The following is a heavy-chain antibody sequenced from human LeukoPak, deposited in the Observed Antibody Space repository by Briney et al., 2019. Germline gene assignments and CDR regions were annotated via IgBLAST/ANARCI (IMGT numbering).Heavy chain of an antibody. J-gene: IGHJ4*02. CDR1: GGSISSGNYY. V-gene: IGHV4-61*02. CDR3: ARDSPAVAGLFDY. D-gene: IGHD6-19*01. CDR2: IYPSGYT. Sequence: SETLSLTCTVSGGSISSGNYYWSWIRQPAGRGLEWIGRIYPSGYTNYNPSLKSRVTVSVDTSKNHFSLKLSSVTAADTAVYYCARDSPAVAGLFDYWGQGTLVTVSS.